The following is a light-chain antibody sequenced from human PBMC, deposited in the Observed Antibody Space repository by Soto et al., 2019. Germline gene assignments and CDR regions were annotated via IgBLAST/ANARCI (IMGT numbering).Light chain of an antibody. CDR2: ATS. Sequence: IQMTQSPSSLSASVGDRVTITCQASQDISNYLGWYQQKPGKAPNLLIYATSSLQGGVPSRFSGSGSGTDFTLTISSLQPEDFATYYCLQDNSYPLTFGGGTKVDI. CDR3: LQDNSYPLT. V-gene: IGKV1-6*01. J-gene: IGKJ4*01. CDR1: QDISNY.